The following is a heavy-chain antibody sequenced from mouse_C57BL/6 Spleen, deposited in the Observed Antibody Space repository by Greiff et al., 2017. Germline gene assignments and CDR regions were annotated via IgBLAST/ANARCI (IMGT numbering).Heavy chain of an antibody. V-gene: IGHV3-6*01. D-gene: IGHD4-1*01. CDR2: ISYDGSN. Sequence: EVKLVESGPGLVKPSQSLSLTCSVTGYSITSGYYWNWIRQYPGNKLEWMGYISYDGSNNYNPSLKNRISITRDTSKNQFFLKLNSVTTEDTATYYGARDDSNGALYDFDGWGQGTTLTVAS. J-gene: IGHJ2*01. CDR3: ARDDSNGALYDFDG. CDR1: GYSITSGYY.